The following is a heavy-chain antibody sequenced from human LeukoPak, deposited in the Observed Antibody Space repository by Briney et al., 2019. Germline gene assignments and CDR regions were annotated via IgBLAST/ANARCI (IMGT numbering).Heavy chain of an antibody. J-gene: IGHJ4*02. V-gene: IGHV4-4*07. Sequence: SETLSLTCTVSGDSINSYHWSWIRQPAGKGLEWIGRIHMSGSTNYNPSLRSRVAISMDNSKNQFSLKLKSVTAADTAVYYCARDDSSRDDSGGYHYWGQGTLVTISS. D-gene: IGHD3-22*01. CDR2: IHMSGST. CDR1: GDSINSYH. CDR3: ARDDSSRDDSGGYHY.